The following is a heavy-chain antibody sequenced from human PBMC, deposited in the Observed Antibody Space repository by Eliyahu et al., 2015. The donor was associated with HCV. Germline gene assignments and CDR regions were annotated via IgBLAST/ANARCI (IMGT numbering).Heavy chain of an antibody. J-gene: IGHJ6*02. Sequence: EVQLVESGGGLVQPGGSLRLSCADSGVTFSSYXMNWVRQAPGKGLEWVSYISSSGSTIYYADSVKGRFTISRDNAKNSLYLQMNSLRAEDTAVYYCASWSGYYTSVWGQGTTVTVSS. V-gene: IGHV3-48*03. CDR2: ISSSGSTI. CDR3: ASWSGYYTSV. CDR1: GVTFSSYX. D-gene: IGHD3-3*01.